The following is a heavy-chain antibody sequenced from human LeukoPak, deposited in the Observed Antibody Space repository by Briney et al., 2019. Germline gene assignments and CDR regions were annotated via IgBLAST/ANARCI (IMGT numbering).Heavy chain of an antibody. CDR3: ARRGDSESSGYDF. CDR1: GFTFDDYG. Sequence: RSGGSLRLSCAASGFTFDDYGMTWVRQAPGKGLEWVSGINWNGGSTGYADSVKDRFTISRDNARNSLYLQMNRLRAEDTALYHCARRGDSESSGYDFWGQGTLVTVSS. J-gene: IGHJ4*02. V-gene: IGHV3-20*01. D-gene: IGHD3-22*01. CDR2: INWNGGST.